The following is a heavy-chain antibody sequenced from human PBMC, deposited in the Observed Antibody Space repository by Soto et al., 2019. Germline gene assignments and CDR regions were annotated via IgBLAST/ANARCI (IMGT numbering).Heavy chain of an antibody. J-gene: IGHJ3*02. D-gene: IGHD2-15*01. V-gene: IGHV1-18*01. CDR1: GYTFSSYA. CDR2: ISAYNDNT. Sequence: ASVKVSCKPSGYTFSSYAISWVRQAPGQRLEWMGWISAYNDNTNYVQKLQGRVTMTTDTSTSAAYMELRSLRSDDTAVYYCARGTGGNWAAFDIWGQGTMVTVSS. CDR3: ARGTGGNWAAFDI.